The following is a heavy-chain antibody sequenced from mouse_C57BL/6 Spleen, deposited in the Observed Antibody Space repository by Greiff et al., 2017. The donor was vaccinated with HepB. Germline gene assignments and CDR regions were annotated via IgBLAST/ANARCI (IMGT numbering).Heavy chain of an antibody. CDR3: TPYYYGRYFDV. J-gene: IGHJ1*03. CDR1: GFNIKDYY. CDR2: IDPEDGDT. V-gene: IGHV14-1*01. D-gene: IGHD1-1*01. Sequence: VQLQQSGAELVRPGASVKLSCTASGFNIKDYYMHWVKQRPEQGLEWIGRIDPEDGDTEYAPKFQGKATMTADTSSNTAYLQLSSLTSEDTAVYYCTPYYYGRYFDVWGTGTTVTVSS.